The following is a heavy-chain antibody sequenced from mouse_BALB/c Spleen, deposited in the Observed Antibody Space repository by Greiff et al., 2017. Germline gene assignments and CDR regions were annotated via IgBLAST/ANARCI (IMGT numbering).Heavy chain of an antibody. V-gene: IGHV1S137*01. CDR3: ARDGSSYVGGFAY. D-gene: IGHD1-1*01. Sequence: QVQLQQSGAELVRPGVSVKISCKGSGYTFTDYAMHWVKQSHAKSLEWIGVISTYYGDASYNQKFKGKATMTVDKSSSTAYMELARLTSEDSAIYYCARDGSSYVGGFAYWGQGTLGTVSA. CDR1: GYTFTDYA. CDR2: ISTYYGDA. J-gene: IGHJ3*01.